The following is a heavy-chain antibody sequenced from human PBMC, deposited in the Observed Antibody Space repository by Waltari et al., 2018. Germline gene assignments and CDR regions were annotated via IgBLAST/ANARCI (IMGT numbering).Heavy chain of an antibody. CDR2: IYFNEYT. D-gene: IGHD3-10*01. J-gene: IGHJ4*02. CDR1: GGSVISNY. CDR3: ARSTSGVRGANSGWDS. V-gene: IGHV4-4*09. Sequence: QVQLQESGPGLVKPSETLSLTCAVSGGSVISNYWSWIRQSPGKGLEWIGYIYFNEYTDSNPSLRRRVTISVDTSKNQFSLKLLSVTAADTAIYFCARSTSGVRGANSGWDSWGQGTLVSVSS.